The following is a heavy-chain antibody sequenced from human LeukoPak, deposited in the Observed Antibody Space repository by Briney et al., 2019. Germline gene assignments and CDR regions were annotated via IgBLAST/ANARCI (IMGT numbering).Heavy chain of an antibody. CDR2: IIPILGIA. D-gene: IGHD3-22*01. CDR3: ARGLNDSSGYYNDAFDI. J-gene: IGHJ3*02. Sequence: SVKVSCKASGGTFSSYAISWVRQAPGQGLEWMGRIIPILGIANYAQKFQGRVTITADKSTSTAYMELSSLRSEDTAVYYCARGLNDSSGYYNDAFDIWGQGTMVTVSS. CDR1: GGTFSSYA. V-gene: IGHV1-69*04.